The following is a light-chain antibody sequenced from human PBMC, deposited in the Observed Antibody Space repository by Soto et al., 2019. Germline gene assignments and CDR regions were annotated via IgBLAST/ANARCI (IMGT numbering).Light chain of an antibody. CDR2: LNSDGTH. Sequence: QLVLTQSPSASASLGASVKLTCTLNSGHSSYAIAWHQQQPEKGPRYLMKLNSDGTHSKGDGIPDRFSGSSSGAERYLTISSLQSEDVADYYCQTWGTGIHVVFGGGTKLTVL. V-gene: IGLV4-69*01. J-gene: IGLJ2*01. CDR3: QTWGTGIHVV. CDR1: SGHSSYA.